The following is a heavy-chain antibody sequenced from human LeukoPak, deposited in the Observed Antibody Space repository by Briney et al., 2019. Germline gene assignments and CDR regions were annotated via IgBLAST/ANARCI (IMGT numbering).Heavy chain of an antibody. CDR1: GGSFSGYY. Sequence: PSETLSLTCAVYGGSFSGYYWSWIRQPPGKGLEWIGEINHSGSTNYNPSLKSRVTISVDTSKNQFSLKLSSVTAADTAVYYCASVRRLGSSTSFHYGMDVWGQGTTVTVSS. D-gene: IGHD2-15*01. CDR2: INHSGST. CDR3: ASVRRLGSSTSFHYGMDV. V-gene: IGHV4-34*01. J-gene: IGHJ6*02.